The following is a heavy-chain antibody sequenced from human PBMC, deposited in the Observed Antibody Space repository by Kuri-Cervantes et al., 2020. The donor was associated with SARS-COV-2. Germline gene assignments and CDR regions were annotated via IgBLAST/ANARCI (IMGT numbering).Heavy chain of an antibody. Sequence: GSLRLSCAVYTGSFSNYYWSWIRQPPGKGLEWIGEINHSGSTNYNPSLKSRVTISVDTSKNQFSLKLSSVTAADTAVYYCARGQNSELLWFGESISYYFDYWGQGTLVTVSS. CDR1: TGSFSNYY. CDR2: INHSGST. J-gene: IGHJ4*02. CDR3: ARGQNSELLWFGESISYYFDY. V-gene: IGHV4-34*01. D-gene: IGHD3-10*01.